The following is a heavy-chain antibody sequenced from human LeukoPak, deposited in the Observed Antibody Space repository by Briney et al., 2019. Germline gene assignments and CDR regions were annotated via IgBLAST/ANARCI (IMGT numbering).Heavy chain of an antibody. CDR2: IIPIFGTA. CDR1: GGTFRSYA. Sequence: SVKVSCKASGGTFRSYAISWVRQAPGQGLEWVGGIIPIFGTANYAQKFQRRVTITADESTSTDYMELSSLRSEDTAVYYCARELDSSSAGAYYMDVWGKGTTVTVSS. V-gene: IGHV1-69*13. CDR3: ARELDSSSAGAYYMDV. J-gene: IGHJ6*03. D-gene: IGHD6-6*01.